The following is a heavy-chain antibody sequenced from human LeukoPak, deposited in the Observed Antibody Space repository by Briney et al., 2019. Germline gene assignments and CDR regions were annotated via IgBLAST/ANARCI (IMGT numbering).Heavy chain of an antibody. CDR2: IYHSGST. CDR1: GGSISSSNW. CDR3: AAAAVAVDY. Sequence: RPSETLSLTCAVSGGSISSSNWWTWVRQPPGKGLEWIGEIYHSGSTNYNPSLKSRLTLSVDKSKNQFSLKLSSVTAADTAVYYCAAAAVAVDYWGQGTLVTVSS. V-gene: IGHV4-4*02. D-gene: IGHD6-19*01. J-gene: IGHJ4*02.